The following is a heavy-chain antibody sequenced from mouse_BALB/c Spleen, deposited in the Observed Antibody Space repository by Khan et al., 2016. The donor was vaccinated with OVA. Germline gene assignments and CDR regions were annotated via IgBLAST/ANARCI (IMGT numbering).Heavy chain of an antibody. D-gene: IGHD1-3*01. CDR2: IYPGNSDT. J-gene: IGHJ3*01. V-gene: IGHV1-5*01. Sequence: EVQLQESGTVLARPGASVKMSCKASGYIFTSYLIHWVKQRPGQGLEWIGDIYPGNSDTTYNQKFKDKAKLTAGTSATTAYMELSSLTNEDSAVYYCTRGGYSSFAYWGQGTLVTVSA. CDR1: GYIFTSYL. CDR3: TRGGYSSFAY.